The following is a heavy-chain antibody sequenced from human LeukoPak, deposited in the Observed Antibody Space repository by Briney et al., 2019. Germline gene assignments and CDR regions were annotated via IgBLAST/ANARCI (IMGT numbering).Heavy chain of an antibody. CDR3: ARGWELQAFDI. V-gene: IGHV4-59*08. D-gene: IGHD1-26*01. Sequence: NPSETLSLTCTVSGGSISSYYWSWIRQPPGKGLGWIGYIYYSGSTNYNPSLKSRVTISVDTSKNQFSLKLSSVTAADTAVYYCARGWELQAFDIWGQGTMVTVSS. CDR1: GGSISSYY. CDR2: IYYSGST. J-gene: IGHJ3*02.